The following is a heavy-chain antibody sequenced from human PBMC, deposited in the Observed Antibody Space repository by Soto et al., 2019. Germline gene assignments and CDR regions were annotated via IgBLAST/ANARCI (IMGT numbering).Heavy chain of an antibody. J-gene: IGHJ3*02. CDR2: ISGSGGST. D-gene: IGHD1-20*01. CDR1: GFTFSSYA. V-gene: IGHV3-23*01. CDR3: AKVNRGLPRITGFDI. Sequence: LRLSCAASGFTFSSYAMSWVRQAPGKGLEWVSAISGSGGSTYYADPVKGRFTISRDNSKNTLYLQMNSLRAEDTAVYYCAKVNRGLPRITGFDIWGQGTMVTVSS.